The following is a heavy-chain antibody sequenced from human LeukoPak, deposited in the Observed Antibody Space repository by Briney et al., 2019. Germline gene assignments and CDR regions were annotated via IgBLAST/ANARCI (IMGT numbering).Heavy chain of an antibody. CDR3: ARDPSGEQHLDY. Sequence: QPGGSLRLSCAASGFTFSSYAMHWVRQAPGKGLEWVAVISYDGSNKYYADSVKGRFTISRDNSKNTLYLQMNSLRAEDTAVYYCARDPSGEQHLDYWGQGTLVTVSS. CDR2: ISYDGSNK. J-gene: IGHJ4*02. V-gene: IGHV3-30-3*01. D-gene: IGHD6-13*01. CDR1: GFTFSSYA.